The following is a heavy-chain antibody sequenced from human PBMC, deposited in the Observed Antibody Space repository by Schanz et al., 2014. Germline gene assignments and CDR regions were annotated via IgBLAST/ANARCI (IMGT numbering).Heavy chain of an antibody. Sequence: QVQLVESGGGVVQPGGSLRLSCEASGFTFSSYSMHWVRQAPGKGLEWVTIISHDGSIQYGADSVKGRFTISRDNSKNTLYLQMNSLRAEDTALYYCAKDPHRDYGGKPQAFDIWGQGTMVTVSS. V-gene: IGHV3-33*06. D-gene: IGHD4-17*01. CDR3: AKDPHRDYGGKPQAFDI. J-gene: IGHJ3*02. CDR1: GFTFSSYS. CDR2: ISHDGSIQ.